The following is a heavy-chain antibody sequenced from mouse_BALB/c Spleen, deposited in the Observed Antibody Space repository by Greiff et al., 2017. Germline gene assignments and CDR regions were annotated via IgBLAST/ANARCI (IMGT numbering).Heavy chain of an antibody. D-gene: IGHD1-1*01. CDR2: ISSGGSYT. V-gene: IGHV5-6-4*01. CDR3: TRAYGSSYDFDY. J-gene: IGHJ2*01. CDR1: GFTFSSYT. Sequence: EVQVVESGGGLVKPGGSLKLSCAASGFTFSSYTMSWVRQTPEKRLEWVATISSGGSYTYYPDSVKGRFTISRDNAKNTLYLQMSSLKSEDTAMYYCTRAYGSSYDFDYWGQGTTLTVSS.